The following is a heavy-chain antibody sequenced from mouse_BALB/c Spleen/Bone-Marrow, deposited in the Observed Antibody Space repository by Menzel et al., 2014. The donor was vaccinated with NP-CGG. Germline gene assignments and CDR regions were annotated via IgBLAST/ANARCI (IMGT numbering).Heavy chain of an antibody. V-gene: IGHV1-4*01. CDR2: INPSTGYT. Sequence: VKLQESGAELARPGASVKLSCKASGYTFTTYWMQWVKQRPGQGLEWIGYINPSTGYTEYNQKFKDKATLTADKSSSTAYMQLSSLTSEDSAVYYCARYGGRSYDGFAYWGQGTLVTVSA. D-gene: IGHD2-12*01. J-gene: IGHJ3*01. CDR1: GYTFTTYW. CDR3: ARYGGRSYDGFAY.